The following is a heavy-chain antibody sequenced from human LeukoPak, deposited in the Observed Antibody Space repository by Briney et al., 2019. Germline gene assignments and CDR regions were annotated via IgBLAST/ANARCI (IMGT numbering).Heavy chain of an antibody. Sequence: ASVTVSCKASGYTFTSYDINWVRQAPGQGLEWMGWMNPNSGNTDYAQKFQGRVTMTRNTSISTAYMELSSLRSEDTAVYYCARARPAQIGGDDAFDIWGQGTMVTVSS. V-gene: IGHV1-8*01. CDR2: MNPNSGNT. D-gene: IGHD3-10*01. CDR3: ARARPAQIGGDDAFDI. J-gene: IGHJ3*02. CDR1: GYTFTSYD.